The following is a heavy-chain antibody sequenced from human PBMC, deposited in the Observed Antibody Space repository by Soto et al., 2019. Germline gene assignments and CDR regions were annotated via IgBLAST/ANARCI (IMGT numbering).Heavy chain of an antibody. CDR3: ASTQDGGDCYSFDV. D-gene: IGHD2-21*02. CDR1: EFKIISYG. CDR2: XSXXXSXK. J-gene: IGHJ4*02. Sequence: AAEFKIISYGVRWISKTQGKGLEWVXGXSXXXSXKXXXDXXXXRVTISRDNSKNPRYLLMKILRAEDTAFYYCASTQDGGDCYSFDVWGQGTLVSGSS. V-gene: IGHV3-30*03.